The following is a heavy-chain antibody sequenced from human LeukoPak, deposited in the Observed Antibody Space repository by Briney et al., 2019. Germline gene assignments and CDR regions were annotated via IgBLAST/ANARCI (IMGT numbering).Heavy chain of an antibody. J-gene: IGHJ4*02. Sequence: GGSLRLSCSASGFTFSSYGMHWVRQAPGKGLEWISYISNSGNTKYYADSVKGRFSSSRDNANNSVYLQMNNLRAEDTAVYYCAAVIDYWGQGTLVTVSS. CDR1: GFTFSSYG. CDR3: AAVIDY. CDR2: ISNSGNTK. V-gene: IGHV3-48*04.